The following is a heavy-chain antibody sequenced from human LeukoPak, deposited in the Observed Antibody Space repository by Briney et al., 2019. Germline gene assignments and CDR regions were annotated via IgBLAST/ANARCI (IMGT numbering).Heavy chain of an antibody. D-gene: IGHD3-10*01. J-gene: IGHJ4*02. CDR1: GGSISSNTW. V-gene: IGHV4-4*02. Sequence: PSETLSLTCAVSGGSISSNTWWSWVRQTPGTGLEWIGEIYHSGSTNYNPSLEGRVTISVDTSKNQFSLKLSSVTAADTAVYYCARAHRTMVRGVIINYWGQGTLVTVSS. CDR3: ARAHRTMVRGVIINY. CDR2: IYHSGST.